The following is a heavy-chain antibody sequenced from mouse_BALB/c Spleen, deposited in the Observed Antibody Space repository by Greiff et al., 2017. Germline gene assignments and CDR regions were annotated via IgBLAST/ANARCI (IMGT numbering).Heavy chain of an antibody. D-gene: IGHD4-1*01. J-gene: IGHJ4*01. CDR1: GFSLTSYG. CDR2: IWSGGST. CDR3: ARKGGNWDDAMDY. Sequence: VQLVESGPGLVQPSQSLSITCTVSGFSLTSYGVHWVRQSPGKGLEWLGVIWSGGSTDYNAAFISRLSISKDNSKSQVFFKMNSLQANDTAIYYCARKGGNWDDAMDYWGQGTSVTVSS. V-gene: IGHV2-2*02.